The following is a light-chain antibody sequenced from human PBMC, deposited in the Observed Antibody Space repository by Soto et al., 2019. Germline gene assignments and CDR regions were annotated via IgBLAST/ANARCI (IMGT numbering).Light chain of an antibody. CDR3: SSYTSATTYV. Sequence: QSALTQPASVSGSPGQSIAISCTGTSRDVGAYNFVTWYQQHPGEAPKVIIYDVSHRPAGVSNRFSGSKSGNTASLTISGLQTQDEADYYCSSYTSATTYVFGTGTKVTVL. V-gene: IGLV2-14*01. CDR1: SRDVGAYNF. J-gene: IGLJ1*01. CDR2: DVS.